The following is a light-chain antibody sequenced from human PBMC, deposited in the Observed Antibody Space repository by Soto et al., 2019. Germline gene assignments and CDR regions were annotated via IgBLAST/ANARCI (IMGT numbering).Light chain of an antibody. Sequence: QSVLTQPPSVSGSPGQSVTISCTRTSNDVGGYNYVSWYQQHPGKAPRLMIYDVTKRPSGVPDRFSGSKSDNTASLTMSGLQAEDEADYYCCSYAGGYIYVFGTGTKVTVL. CDR3: CSYAGGYIYV. CDR2: DVT. J-gene: IGLJ1*01. V-gene: IGLV2-11*01. CDR1: SNDVGGYNY.